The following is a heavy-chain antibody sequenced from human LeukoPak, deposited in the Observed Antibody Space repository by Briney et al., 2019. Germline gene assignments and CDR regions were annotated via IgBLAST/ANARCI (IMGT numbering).Heavy chain of an antibody. Sequence: GGSLRLSCVVSGISLSNYAMTWVRQAPGKGLEWVSYISERGGSTTYADSVKGRFTISRDTSLNTLYLQMNNLRAEDTAVYFCAKRGVVTRGLLVIGYHQEAYHYDFWGQGVLVTVSS. CDR2: ISERGGST. V-gene: IGHV3-23*01. D-gene: IGHD3-10*01. CDR1: GISLSNYA. CDR3: AKRGVVTRGLLVIGYHQEAYHYDF. J-gene: IGHJ4*02.